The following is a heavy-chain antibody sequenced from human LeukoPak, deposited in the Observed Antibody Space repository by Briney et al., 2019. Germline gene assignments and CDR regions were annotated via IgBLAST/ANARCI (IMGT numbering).Heavy chain of an antibody. CDR3: ARVGRRYYDSSGYYFDY. D-gene: IGHD3-22*01. Sequence: GASVKVSCKASGGTFSSYAISWVRQAPGQGLEWMGRIIPIFGTANYAQKFQGRVTITTDESTSTAYMELSSLRSEDTAVYYCARVGRRYYDSSGYYFDYWGQGTLVTVSS. CDR1: GGTFSSYA. CDR2: IIPIFGTA. V-gene: IGHV1-69*05. J-gene: IGHJ4*02.